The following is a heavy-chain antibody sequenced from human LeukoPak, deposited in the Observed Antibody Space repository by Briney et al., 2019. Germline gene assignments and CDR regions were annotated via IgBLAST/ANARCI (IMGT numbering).Heavy chain of an antibody. J-gene: IGHJ4*02. CDR2: VWYDGSHQ. Sequence: GGSLRLSCAASGFPFSGSGMHWVCQAPGKGLEWVAVVWYDGSHQYYADSVKGRFTISRDNSKNTLYLQMNSLRAEDTAVYYCAKDGVLLWFRELLGGFDYWGQGTLVTVSS. D-gene: IGHD3-10*01. CDR1: GFPFSGSG. V-gene: IGHV3-30*02. CDR3: AKDGVLLWFRELLGGFDY.